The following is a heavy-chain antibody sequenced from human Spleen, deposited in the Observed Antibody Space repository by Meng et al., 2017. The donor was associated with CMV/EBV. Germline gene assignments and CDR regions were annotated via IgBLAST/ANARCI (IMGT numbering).Heavy chain of an antibody. CDR1: GFTFSSYE. J-gene: IGHJ6*02. D-gene: IGHD6-13*01. CDR3: ARDAYSSSPGGGYYYGMDV. V-gene: IGHV3-48*03. Sequence: GESLKISCAASGFTFSSYEMNWVRQAPGKGLEWVSYISSSGSTIYYADSVKGRFTISRDNAKNSLYLQMNSLRAEDTAVYYCARDAYSSSPGGGYYYGMDVWGQGTTVTVSS. CDR2: ISSSGSTI.